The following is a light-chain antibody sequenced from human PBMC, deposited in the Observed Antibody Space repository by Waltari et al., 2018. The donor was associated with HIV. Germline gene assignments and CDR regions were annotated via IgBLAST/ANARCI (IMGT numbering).Light chain of an antibody. Sequence: SGLTQPASVSGFPGQSLTISCTGADSAFGFYNFVSWYHQYPGKVPKVILSKIDSRASGVSDRFSGSKSGNTASLSISGLRTEDEGVYFCASYTANDTVMFAGGTTVTVL. CDR3: ASYTANDTVM. J-gene: IGLJ3*02. V-gene: IGLV2-14*03. CDR1: DSAFGFYNF. CDR2: KID.